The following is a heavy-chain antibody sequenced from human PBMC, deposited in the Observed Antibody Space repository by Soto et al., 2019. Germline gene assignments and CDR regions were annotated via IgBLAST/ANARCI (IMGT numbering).Heavy chain of an antibody. V-gene: IGHV1-69*06. J-gene: IGHJ4*02. Sequence: QVQLVQSGAEVKKPGSSVKVSCKASGGTFSSYAISWVRQAPGQGLEWMGGIIPIFGTANYAQKFQSRVTITADKSTSTAYMELSSLRSEDTAVYYCASHEYSSSELDSSGQTWGQGTLVTVSS. CDR1: GGTFSSYA. CDR3: ASHEYSSSELDSSGQT. D-gene: IGHD6-6*01. CDR2: IIPIFGTA.